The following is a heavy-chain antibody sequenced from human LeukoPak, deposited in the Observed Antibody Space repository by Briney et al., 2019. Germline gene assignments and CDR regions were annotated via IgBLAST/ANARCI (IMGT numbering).Heavy chain of an antibody. CDR1: VGSISSGGYY. V-gene: IGHV4-31*03. CDR2: IYYSGST. J-gene: IGHJ5*02. D-gene: IGHD3-22*01. CDR3: ARGTYYYDSSGYWDWFDP. Sequence: SETLSLTCTVSVGSISSGGYYWSWIRQHPGKGLEWIGYIYYSGSTYYNPSLKSRVTISVDTSKNQFSLKLSSVTAADTAVYYCARGTYYYDSSGYWDWFDPWGQGTLVTVSS.